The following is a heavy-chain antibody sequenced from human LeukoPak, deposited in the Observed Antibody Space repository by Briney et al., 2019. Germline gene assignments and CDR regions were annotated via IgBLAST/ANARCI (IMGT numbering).Heavy chain of an antibody. CDR3: TRGVGYYGSGSYYNGPFDY. Sequence: SETLSLTCTVSGGSISSSSYYWGWLRQPPGKGLEWIGSIYYSGSTYYNPSLKSRVTISVDRSKNQFSLKLSSVTAANTAVYYCTRGVGYYGSGSYYNGPFDYWGQGTLVTVSS. CDR2: IYYSGST. V-gene: IGHV4-39*07. J-gene: IGHJ4*02. CDR1: GGSISSSSYY. D-gene: IGHD3-10*01.